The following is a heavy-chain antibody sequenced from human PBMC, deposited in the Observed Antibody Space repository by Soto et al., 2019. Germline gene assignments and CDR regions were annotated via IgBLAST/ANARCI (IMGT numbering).Heavy chain of an antibody. CDR2: IYYSWST. J-gene: IGHJ6*02. CDR3: ARTYYDILTGYADNYYGMDV. Sequence: SETLSLTCTVSGGSISSSSYYWGWVRQPPGKGLEWIGSIYYSWSTYYNPSLKSRVTISVDTSKNQFSLKLSSVTAADTAVYYCARTYYDILTGYADNYYGMDVWGQGTTVTVSS. CDR1: GGSISSSSYY. D-gene: IGHD3-9*01. V-gene: IGHV4-39*01.